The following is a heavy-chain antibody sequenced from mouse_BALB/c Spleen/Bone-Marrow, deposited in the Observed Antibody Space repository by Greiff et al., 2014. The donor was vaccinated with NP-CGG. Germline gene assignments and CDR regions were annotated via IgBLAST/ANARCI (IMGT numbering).Heavy chain of an antibody. CDR1: GFTFSSFG. D-gene: IGHD1-1*01. V-gene: IGHV5-17*02. Sequence: EVQRVESGGGLVRPGGSRKLSCAASGFTFSSFGMHWVRQAPEKGLEWVAYISSGSGTIYYADTVKGRFTISRDNPKNTLFLQMTSLRSEDTAMYYYARSGYGSTLYAMDYWGQGTSVTVSS. CDR2: ISSGSGTI. CDR3: ARSGYGSTLYAMDY. J-gene: IGHJ4*01.